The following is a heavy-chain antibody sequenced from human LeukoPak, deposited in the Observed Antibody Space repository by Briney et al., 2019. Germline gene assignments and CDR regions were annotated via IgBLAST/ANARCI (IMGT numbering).Heavy chain of an antibody. Sequence: GASVKVSCKASGYTFTSYDINWVRQATGQGLEWMGWVCPDSGDTAYAQKFQGRVTMTTNTSISTAYMELSSLRSEDTAVYFCSRDVLVRDYYYYYMDVWGKGTTVTVSS. V-gene: IGHV1-8*01. CDR2: VCPDSGDT. CDR3: SRDVLVRDYYYYYMDV. CDR1: GYTFTSYD. D-gene: IGHD3-10*02. J-gene: IGHJ6*03.